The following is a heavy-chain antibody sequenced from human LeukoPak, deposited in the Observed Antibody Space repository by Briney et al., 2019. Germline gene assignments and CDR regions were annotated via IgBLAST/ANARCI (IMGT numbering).Heavy chain of an antibody. CDR1: GFTFSSSE. V-gene: IGHV3-48*03. CDR3: ARLTVTTKYAFDI. CDR2: IGSSDTTV. J-gene: IGHJ3*02. D-gene: IGHD4-17*01. Sequence: RGSLRLSCAASGFTFSSSEMNWVRQAPGKGLEWVSYIGSSDTTVHYADSVEGRFTISRDNAKNSLYLQMNSLRAEDTAIYYCARLTVTTKYAFDIWGQGTMVIVSS.